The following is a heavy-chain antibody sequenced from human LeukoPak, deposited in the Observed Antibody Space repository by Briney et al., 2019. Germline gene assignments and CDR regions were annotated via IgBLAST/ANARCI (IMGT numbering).Heavy chain of an antibody. V-gene: IGHV1-2*06. CDR2: IIPNSGGS. D-gene: IGHD5-12*01. J-gene: IGHJ4*02. CDR3: ARGSYSGYDIDY. CDR1: GYTFTSYG. Sequence: ASVKVSCKASGYTFTSYGISWVRQAPGQGLEWMGRIIPNSGGSNFAQNFQGRVTMTRDTSISTAYMELSRLRSDDTAVYYCARGSYSGYDIDYWGQGTLVTVSS.